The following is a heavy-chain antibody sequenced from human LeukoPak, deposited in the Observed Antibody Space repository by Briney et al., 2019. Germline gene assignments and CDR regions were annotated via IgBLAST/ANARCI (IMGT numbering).Heavy chain of an antibody. V-gene: IGHV3-48*03. J-gene: IGHJ4*02. Sequence: PGGSLRLSCATSGFTFSSYEMNWVRQAPGKGLEWVSYISSSGSTIYYADSVKGRFTISRDNAKRSLYLQMNSLRVEDTAVYFCALHSSSGWCYFDYWGQGTLVTVSS. D-gene: IGHD6-19*01. CDR1: GFTFSSYE. CDR2: ISSSGSTI. CDR3: ALHSSSGWCYFDY.